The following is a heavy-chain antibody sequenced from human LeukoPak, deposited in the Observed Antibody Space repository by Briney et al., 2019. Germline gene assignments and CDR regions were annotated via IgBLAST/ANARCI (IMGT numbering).Heavy chain of an antibody. D-gene: IGHD1-26*01. V-gene: IGHV4-59*12. CDR3: ARVSGSYSGPGYYYYYMDV. CDR1: GGSTSSYY. Sequence: SETLSLTCTVSGGSTSSYYWSWIRQSPGKGLEWIGYINYSGSTNYNPSLKSRVTMSVDTSKNQFSLKLSSVTAADTAVYYCARVSGSYSGPGYYYYYMDVWGKGTTVTISS. J-gene: IGHJ6*03. CDR2: INYSGST.